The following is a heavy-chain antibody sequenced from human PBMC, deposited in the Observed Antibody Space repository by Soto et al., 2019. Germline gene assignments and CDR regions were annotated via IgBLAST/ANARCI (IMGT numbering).Heavy chain of an antibody. Sequence: QVQLVQSGAEVKKPGSSVKVSCKASGGTFSSYAISWVRQAPGQGLEWMGGIIPIFGTANYAQKFQGRVTITADDSTSTAYLELSSLSSEDTAVYYCPRGSRLVWWFAPWGQGTLVTVSS. CDR2: IIPIFGTA. CDR1: GGTFSSYA. V-gene: IGHV1-69*12. J-gene: IGHJ5*02. D-gene: IGHD3-16*01. CDR3: PRGSRLVWWFAP.